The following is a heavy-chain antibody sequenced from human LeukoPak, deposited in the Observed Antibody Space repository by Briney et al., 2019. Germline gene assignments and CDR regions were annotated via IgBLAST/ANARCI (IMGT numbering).Heavy chain of an antibody. CDR2: IYYNGST. CDR1: GGSFSTYY. CDR3: ARAGVGGYYPY. Sequence: SETLSLTCTVSGGSFSTYYWSWIRQPPGKGLEWIGYIYYNGSTNYNPSLKSRVTISVDTSENQFTLKLSSVTAADTAVYYCARAGVGGYYPYWGQGTLVTVSS. D-gene: IGHD3-22*01. J-gene: IGHJ4*02. V-gene: IGHV4-59*01.